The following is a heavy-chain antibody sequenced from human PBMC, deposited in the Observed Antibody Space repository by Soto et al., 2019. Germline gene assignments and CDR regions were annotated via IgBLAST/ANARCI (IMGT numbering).Heavy chain of an antibody. V-gene: IGHV1-69*06. J-gene: IGHJ6*02. CDR3: ASLKDFWSGSYGMDV. CDR1: GGTFSSYA. CDR2: IIPIFGTA. Sequence: GASVKVSCKASGGTFSSYAISWVRQAPGQGLEWMGGIIPIFGTANYAQKFQGRVTITADKSTSTAYMELSSLRSEDTAVYYCASLKDFWSGSYGMDVWGQGTTVTVSS. D-gene: IGHD3-3*01.